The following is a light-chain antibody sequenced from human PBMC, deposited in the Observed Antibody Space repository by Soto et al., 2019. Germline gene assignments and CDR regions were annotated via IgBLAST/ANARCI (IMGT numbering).Light chain of an antibody. J-gene: IGKJ2*01. V-gene: IGKV1-5*03. CDR1: QSITTG. Sequence: DIQMTQSPSTLSASVGDRVTITCRASQSITTGLAWYQQKPGKAPKLLIYKATNLQSGVPSRFSGSGSGTEFSLTISSLLPDDFATYYCQRYSDYQYIFGQGTKLEIK. CDR2: KAT. CDR3: QRYSDYQYI.